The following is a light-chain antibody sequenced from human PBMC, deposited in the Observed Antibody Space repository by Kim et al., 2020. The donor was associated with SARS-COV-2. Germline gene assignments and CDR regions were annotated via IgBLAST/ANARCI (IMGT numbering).Light chain of an antibody. CDR1: QSINNY. Sequence: EVLLTQSPATLSLSPGERATLSCRASQSINNYLAWYQQKPGQAPRLLIYDTSNRAAGIPARFSGSGSGTDFTLTISSLEPEDFAVYYCQQRRNWPPLTFGGGTKVDIK. CDR2: DTS. V-gene: IGKV3-11*01. J-gene: IGKJ4*01. CDR3: QQRRNWPPLT.